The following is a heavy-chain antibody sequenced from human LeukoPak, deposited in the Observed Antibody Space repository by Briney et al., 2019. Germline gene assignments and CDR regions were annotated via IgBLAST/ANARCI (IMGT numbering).Heavy chain of an antibody. CDR1: GGSIRSYY. Sequence: SETLSLTCTVSGGSIRSYYWSWIRQPAGKGLEWIGRIYTSGSTNYNPSLKSRVTMSVDTSKNQFSLKLSSVTAADTAVYYCARTYCSSTSCYAFDIWGQGTMVTVSS. J-gene: IGHJ3*02. CDR2: IYTSGST. CDR3: ARTYCSSTSCYAFDI. V-gene: IGHV4-4*07. D-gene: IGHD2-2*01.